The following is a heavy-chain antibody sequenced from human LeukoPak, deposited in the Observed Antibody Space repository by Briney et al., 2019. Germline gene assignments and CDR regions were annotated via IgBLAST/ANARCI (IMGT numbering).Heavy chain of an antibody. J-gene: IGHJ3*02. CDR2: IKPDGSEK. CDR1: GFTFNNYW. D-gene: IGHD3-16*01. CDR3: ARDPGRXNWGSFDI. V-gene: IGHV3-7*01. Sequence: GGSLRPSCAASGFTFNNYWMTWVRQAPGKGLEWVANIKPDGSEKQYVDSVKGRFTISRDNAKNSLDLEMNSLRAEDSAVYYCARDPGRXNWGSFDIWGQGTMATVSS.